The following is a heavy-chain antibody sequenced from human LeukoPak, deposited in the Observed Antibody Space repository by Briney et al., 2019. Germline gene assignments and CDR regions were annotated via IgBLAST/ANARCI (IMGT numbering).Heavy chain of an antibody. CDR3: ARDREIIPDPGIALEGVWFDP. V-gene: IGHV1-69*04. J-gene: IGHJ5*02. D-gene: IGHD6-19*01. CDR1: GGTFSSYT. CDR2: IIPILGIA. Sequence: GASVKVSCKASGGTFSSYTMSWVRQAPGQGLEWMGRIIPILGIANYAQKFQGRVTITADKSTSTAYMELSSLRSEDTAVYYCARDREIIPDPGIALEGVWFDPWGQGTLVTVSS.